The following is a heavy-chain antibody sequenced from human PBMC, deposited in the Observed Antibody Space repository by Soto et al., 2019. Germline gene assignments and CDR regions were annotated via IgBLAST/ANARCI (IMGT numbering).Heavy chain of an antibody. CDR3: ASLSGGNVTY. J-gene: IGHJ4*02. V-gene: IGHV1-69*13. CDR2: IIPIFGTA. D-gene: IGHD2-15*01. Sequence: VKVSCKASGGTLSSYAISWVRQAPGQGLEWMGGIIPIFGTANYAQKFQGRVTITADESTRTAYMELSSLRSEDTAVYYWASLSGGNVTYWGQGTLVTVSS. CDR1: GGTLSSYA.